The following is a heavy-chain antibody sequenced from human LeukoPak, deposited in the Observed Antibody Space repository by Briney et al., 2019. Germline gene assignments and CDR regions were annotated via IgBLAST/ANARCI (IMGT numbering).Heavy chain of an antibody. Sequence: GGSLRLSCAASGFTFSSYAMHWVRQAPGKGLEWAAVISYDGSNKYYADSVKGRFTISRDNSKNTLYLQMNSLRAEDTAVYYCARDHNLDTAMALYYYYYYGMDVWGQGTTVTVSS. CDR1: GFTFSSYA. CDR3: ARDHNLDTAMALYYYYYYGMDV. J-gene: IGHJ6*02. CDR2: ISYDGSNK. V-gene: IGHV3-30-3*01. D-gene: IGHD5-18*01.